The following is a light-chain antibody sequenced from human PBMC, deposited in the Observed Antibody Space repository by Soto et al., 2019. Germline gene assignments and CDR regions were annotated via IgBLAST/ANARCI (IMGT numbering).Light chain of an antibody. Sequence: QSALTQPASVSGSPGQSITISCTGTSSDVGGYNYVSWYQQHPGKAPKLMIYEVSNRPSGVSNRFSGSKSGNTASLTISGXQAEDEADYYCSSYTSSSTWVFGGGTKLTVL. CDR1: SSDVGGYNY. CDR3: SSYTSSSTWV. CDR2: EVS. J-gene: IGLJ3*02. V-gene: IGLV2-14*01.